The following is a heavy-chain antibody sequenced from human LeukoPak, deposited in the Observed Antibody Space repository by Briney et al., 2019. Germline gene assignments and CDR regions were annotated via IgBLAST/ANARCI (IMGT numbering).Heavy chain of an antibody. CDR3: TSETSSRYFDY. V-gene: IGHV1-8*01. Sequence: GASVKVSCKASGYTLTSYDIKWVRQATGQVLEWMGWMNPNSGRTGYAQNFQGRITITRNTSISTAYMELSSLRSEDTAVYYCTSETSSRYFDYWGQGTLVTVSS. CDR1: GYTLTSYD. CDR2: MNPNSGRT. J-gene: IGHJ4*02.